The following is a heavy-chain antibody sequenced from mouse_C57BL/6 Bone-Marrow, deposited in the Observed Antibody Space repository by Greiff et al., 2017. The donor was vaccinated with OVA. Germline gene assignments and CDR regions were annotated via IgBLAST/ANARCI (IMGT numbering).Heavy chain of an antibody. J-gene: IGHJ2*01. CDR1: GFSFTSFC. V-gene: IGHV1-72*01. CDR3: AREGITTVVNYFDY. D-gene: IGHD1-1*01. CDR2: IDPNSGGT. Sequence: QVQLKQPGAELLKPGPSVKLSCSASGFSFTSFCMHLVKQRPGRGLALIGRIDPNSGGTKYNEKFKSKATLTVDKPSSTAYMQLSSLTSEDSAVYYCAREGITTVVNYFDYWGQGTTLTVSS.